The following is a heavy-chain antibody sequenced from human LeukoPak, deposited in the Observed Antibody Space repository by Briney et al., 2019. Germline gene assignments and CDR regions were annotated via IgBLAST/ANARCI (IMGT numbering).Heavy chain of an antibody. Sequence: GEYPEIPCGTFGYRFTTYWIGWGRQIPGTGVKWVGGIYPDDSHTRYSPSFQGQVVISADKSISTAYLQWNSLKTSDTAMYYCVRQRGSSGTINHFDPWGQGTLVTVSS. J-gene: IGHJ5*02. V-gene: IGHV5-51*01. D-gene: IGHD3-10*01. CDR1: GYRFTTYW. CDR2: IYPDDSHT. CDR3: VRQRGSSGTINHFDP.